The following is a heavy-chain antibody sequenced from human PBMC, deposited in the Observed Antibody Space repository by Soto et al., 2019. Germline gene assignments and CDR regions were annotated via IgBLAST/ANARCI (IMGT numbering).Heavy chain of an antibody. CDR2: INPNSGGT. J-gene: IGHJ3*01. CDR3: ARDNRSWLLAFDL. V-gene: IGHV1-2*04. CDR1: GYTFTGYN. Sequence: ASVKVSCKASGYTFTGYNMHWGRQAPGQGLEWMGWINPNSGGTNYAQKFQGWVTMTRDTSISTAYMELSRLRSDDTAVYYCARDNRSWLLAFDLWGEVRMVT. D-gene: IGHD5-12*01.